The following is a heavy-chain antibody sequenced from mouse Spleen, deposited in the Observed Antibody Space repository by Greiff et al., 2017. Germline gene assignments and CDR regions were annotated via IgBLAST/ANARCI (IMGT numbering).Heavy chain of an antibody. CDR3: ARNGGNYRSPHYYAMDY. D-gene: IGHD2-1*01. CDR1: GFSLTSYG. J-gene: IGHJ4*01. V-gene: IGHV2-6-1*01. Sequence: QVQLKESGPGLVAPSQSLSITCTISGFSLTSYGVHWVRQPPGKGLEWLVVIWSDGSTTYNSALKSRLSISKDNSKSQVFLKMNSLQTDDTAMYYCARNGGNYRSPHYYAMDYWGQGTSVTVSS. CDR2: IWSDGST.